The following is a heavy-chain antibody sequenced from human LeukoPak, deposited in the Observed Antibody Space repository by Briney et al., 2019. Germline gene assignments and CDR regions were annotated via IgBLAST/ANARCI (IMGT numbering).Heavy chain of an antibody. CDR2: IYYSGTT. CDR3: AKGAGGFSYYNWFYP. V-gene: IGHV4-39*07. D-gene: IGHD5-18*01. CDR1: GGSLSSSSYY. J-gene: IGHJ5*02. Sequence: PSETLSLTCTVSGGSLSSSSYYWGWLRHPPGKGREGIGSIYYSGTTHYNPSLESRVTISVDTSKHQFSLKLASVTAADAAIYYCAKGAGGFSYYNWFYPWGQGTLVTVSS.